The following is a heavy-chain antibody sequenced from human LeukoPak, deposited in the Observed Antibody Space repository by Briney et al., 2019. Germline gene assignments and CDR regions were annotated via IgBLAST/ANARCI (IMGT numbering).Heavy chain of an antibody. CDR3: AKAPGISAYSYMDV. V-gene: IGHV3-23*01. D-gene: IGHD3-3*02. J-gene: IGHJ6*03. Sequence: GGSLRLSCAASGFTFSSYAMSWVRQAPGKGLEWVSAISSSGGSTYYADSVKGRFTISRDNSKNTLYLKMNSLRAEDTAVYYCAKAPGISAYSYMDVWGKGTTVTVSS. CDR2: ISSSGGST. CDR1: GFTFSSYA.